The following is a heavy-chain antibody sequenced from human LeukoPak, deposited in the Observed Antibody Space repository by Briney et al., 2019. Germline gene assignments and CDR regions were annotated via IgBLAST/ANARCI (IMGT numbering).Heavy chain of an antibody. J-gene: IGHJ4*02. D-gene: IGHD1-26*01. CDR2: INENGDIA. CDR3: AKARWEPNFDY. Sequence: GGSLRLSCAASGFTFDDYAMHWVRQGPGRSLEWVSLINENGDIAYYGDSVRGRFTVSRDNAKNSLYLQMNSLTTEDTALYYCAKARWEPNFDYWGQGTLVTVSS. CDR1: GFTFDDYA. V-gene: IGHV3-43*02.